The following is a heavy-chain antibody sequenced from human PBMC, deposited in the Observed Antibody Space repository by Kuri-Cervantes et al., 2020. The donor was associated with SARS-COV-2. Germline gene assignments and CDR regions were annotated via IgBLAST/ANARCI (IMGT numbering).Heavy chain of an antibody. CDR3: ATPSYYDSSGSYDAFDI. J-gene: IGHJ3*02. V-gene: IGHV1-2*02. Sequence: ASVKVSCNASGYTFTGYYMHWVRQAPGQGLEWMGWVNPNSGGTNYAQKFQGRVTMTRDTSISTAYMELSRLRSDDTAVYYCATPSYYDSSGSYDAFDIWGQGTMVTVSS. CDR2: VNPNSGGT. D-gene: IGHD3-22*01. CDR1: GYTFTGYY.